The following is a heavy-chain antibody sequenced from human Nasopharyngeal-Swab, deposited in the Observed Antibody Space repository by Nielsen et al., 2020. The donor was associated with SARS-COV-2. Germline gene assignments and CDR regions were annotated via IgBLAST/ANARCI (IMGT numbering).Heavy chain of an antibody. CDR3: AAAKAARQGYYYYGMDV. CDR2: IVVGSGNT. CDR1: GFTFTSSA. Sequence: SVKVSCKASGFTFTSSAVQWVRQARGQRLEWIGWIVVGSGNTNYAQKFQERVTITRDMSTSTAYMELSSLRSEDTAVYYCAAAKAARQGYYYYGMDVWGQGTTLTVSS. J-gene: IGHJ6*02. V-gene: IGHV1-58*01. D-gene: IGHD6-6*01.